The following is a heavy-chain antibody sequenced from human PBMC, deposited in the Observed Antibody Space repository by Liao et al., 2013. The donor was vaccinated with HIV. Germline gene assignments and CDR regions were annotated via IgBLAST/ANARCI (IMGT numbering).Heavy chain of an antibody. CDR3: ARGTDFDY. CDR1: GGSISSYY. V-gene: IGHV4-4*07. CDR2: IHPTGNT. Sequence: QVHLQESGPGLVKPSETLSLTCTVSGGSISSYYWSWLRQSAGKGLEWIGRIHPTGNTNYNPSLKSRVSISVDSSTNRFSLLMTSVTVADTAVYYCARGTDFDYWGLGTRVTVSS. J-gene: IGHJ4*02.